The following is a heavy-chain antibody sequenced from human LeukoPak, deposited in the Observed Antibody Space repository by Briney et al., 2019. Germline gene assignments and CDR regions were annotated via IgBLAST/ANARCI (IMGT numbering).Heavy chain of an antibody. D-gene: IGHD5-24*01. CDR2: IIPIFGTA. CDR3: ARGRDIEMATINCFDY. J-gene: IGHJ4*02. V-gene: IGHV1-69*13. CDR1: GYTFTSYG. Sequence: GASVKVSCKASGYTFTSYGISWVRQAPGQGLEWMGGIIPIFGTANYAQKFQGRVTITADESTSTAYMELSSLRSEDTAVYYCARGRDIEMATINCFDYWGQGTLVTVSS.